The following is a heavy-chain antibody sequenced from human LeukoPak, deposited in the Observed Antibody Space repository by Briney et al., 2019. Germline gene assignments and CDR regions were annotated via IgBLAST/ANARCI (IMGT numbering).Heavy chain of an antibody. CDR1: GFTFSSYA. CDR2: ISGSGGST. CDR3: AKDRIRLGELSMYDY. D-gene: IGHD3-16*02. J-gene: IGHJ4*02. Sequence: GGSLRLSCAASGFTFSSYAMSWVRQAPGKGLEGVSAISGSGGSTYYADSVKGRFTISRDNSKNTLYLQMNSLRAEDTAVYYCAKDRIRLGELSMYDYWGQGTLVTASS. V-gene: IGHV3-23*01.